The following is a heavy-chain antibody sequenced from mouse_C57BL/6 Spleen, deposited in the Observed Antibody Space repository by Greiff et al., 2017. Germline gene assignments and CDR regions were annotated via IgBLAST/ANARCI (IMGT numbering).Heavy chain of an antibody. V-gene: IGHV1-55*01. Sequence: QVHVKQPGAELVKPGASVKMSCKASGYTFTSYWITWVKQRPGQGLEWIGDIYPGSGSTNYNEKFKSKATLTVDTSSSTAYMQLSSLTSEDSAVYYCARRCYYSNYDYAMDYWGQGTSVTVSS. CDR3: ARRCYYSNYDYAMDY. CDR2: IYPGSGST. CDR1: GYTFTSYW. J-gene: IGHJ4*01. D-gene: IGHD2-5*01.